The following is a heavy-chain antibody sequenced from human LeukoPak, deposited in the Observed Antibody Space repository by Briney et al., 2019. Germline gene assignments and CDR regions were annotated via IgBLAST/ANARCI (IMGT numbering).Heavy chain of an antibody. CDR3: ARDRRSARPNWFDP. CDR2: INHSGST. D-gene: IGHD3-3*01. V-gene: IGHV4-4*02. CDR1: GGSISSSNW. Sequence: SGTLSLTCAVSGGSISSSNWWSWVRQPPGKGLEWIGEINHSGSTNYNPSLKSRVTISVDTSKNQFSLKLSSVTAADTAVYYCARDRRSARPNWFDPWGQGTLVTVSS. J-gene: IGHJ5*02.